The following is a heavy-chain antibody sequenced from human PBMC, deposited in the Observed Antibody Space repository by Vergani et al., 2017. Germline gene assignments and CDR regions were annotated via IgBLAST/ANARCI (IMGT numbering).Heavy chain of an antibody. CDR2: IYHSGST. Sequence: QVQLQESGPGLLEPSETLSLTCAVSGYSIRNGYYWGWIRQPPGKGLEWIGSIYHSGSTHYNPSLKSRVTISVDTSKNDFSLTVTSVTAADTAVYYWTRQPQEGASGPPSVPTWGQGISVIVSS. V-gene: IGHV4-38-2*01. CDR1: GYSIRNGYY. D-gene: IGHD5-12*01. CDR3: TRQPQEGASGPPSVPT. J-gene: IGHJ4*02.